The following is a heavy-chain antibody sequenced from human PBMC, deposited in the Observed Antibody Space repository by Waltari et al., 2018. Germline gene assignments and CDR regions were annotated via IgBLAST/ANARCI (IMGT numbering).Heavy chain of an antibody. CDR3: ARGIDNWFDP. J-gene: IGHJ5*02. CDR1: GYTFTSYY. CDR2: INPSGGST. Sequence: QVQLVQSGAEVKKPGASVKVSCKASGYTFTSYYMHWVLKAPGQGLEWMGIINPSGGSTSYAQKFQGRVPMTRYTPTRPVYMGLSSLGSEDTAVYDCARGIDNWFDPWGQGALVTVSS. V-gene: IGHV1-46*01.